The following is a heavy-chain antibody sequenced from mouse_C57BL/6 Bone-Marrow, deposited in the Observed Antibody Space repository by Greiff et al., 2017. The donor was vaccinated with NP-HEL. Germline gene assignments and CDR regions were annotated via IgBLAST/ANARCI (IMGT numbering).Heavy chain of an antibody. V-gene: IGHV1-82*01. D-gene: IGHD1-1*01. CDR2: IYPGDGDT. CDR1: GYAFSSSW. CDR3: ASGYYGRGFAY. J-gene: IGHJ3*01. Sequence: QVQLQQSGPELVKPGASVKISCKASGYAFSSSWMNWVKQRPGKGLEWIGRIYPGDGDTNYNGKFKGKATLTADKSSSTAYMQLSSLTSEDSAVYFCASGYYGRGFAYWGQGTLVTVSA.